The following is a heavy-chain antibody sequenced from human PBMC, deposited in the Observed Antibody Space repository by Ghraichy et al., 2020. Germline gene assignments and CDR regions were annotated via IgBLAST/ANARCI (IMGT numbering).Heavy chain of an antibody. CDR2: IYYSGST. J-gene: IGHJ5*02. Sequence: SETLSLTCTVSGGSISSYYWSWIRQPPGKGLEWIGYIYYSGSTNYNPSLKSRVTISVDMSKNQFSLKLSSVTAADTAVYYCARSSRIAAKIDLRDEKNNWFDPWGQGTLVTVSS. CDR3: ARSSRIAAKIDLRDEKNNWFDP. CDR1: GGSISSYY. D-gene: IGHD6-13*01. V-gene: IGHV4-59*01.